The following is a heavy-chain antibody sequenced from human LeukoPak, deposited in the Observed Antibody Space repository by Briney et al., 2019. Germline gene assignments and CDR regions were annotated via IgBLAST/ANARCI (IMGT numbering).Heavy chain of an antibody. CDR1: GFTFSSNG. D-gene: IGHD3-22*01. J-gene: IGHJ4*02. CDR3: AKYYYGSSGSKTFDY. CDR2: ISGSGDYT. Sequence: PGGSLRLSCAVSGFTFSSNGMSWVRQAPGRGLEWVSSISGSGDYTAYAHSLKGRFTISRDNSKNTLYLQMDSLRAEDTAVYYCAKYYYGSSGSKTFDYWGQGTLVTVSS. V-gene: IGHV3-23*01.